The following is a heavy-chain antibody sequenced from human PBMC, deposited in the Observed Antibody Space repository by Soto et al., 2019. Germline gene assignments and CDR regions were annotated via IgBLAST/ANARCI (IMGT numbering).Heavy chain of an antibody. CDR2: IKRDGSEK. CDR3: ARERPGGMDV. J-gene: IGHJ6*02. CDR1: GFTFSIYS. Sequence: GGSLRLSCAASGFTFSIYSMNWVRQAPGKGLEWVANIKRDGSEKYYVDSVKGRFTISRDNAKNSLYLQMNSLRAEDTAVYYCARERPGGMDVWGQGTTVTVSS. V-gene: IGHV3-7*01.